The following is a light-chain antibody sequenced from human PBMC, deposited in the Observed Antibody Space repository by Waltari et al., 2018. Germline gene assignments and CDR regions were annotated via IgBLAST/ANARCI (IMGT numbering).Light chain of an antibody. CDR2: VNSDGSH. CDR1: SGHSSNV. V-gene: IGLV4-69*01. Sequence: QLVLTQSPSASASLGASVKLTCTLSSGHSSNVIAWHQQQPEKGPRYLMKVNSDGSHSKGDKIPGRCSGSSSGAEHYLTISSLQSEDEADYYCQTGGHGTWVFGGGTKLTVL. CDR3: QTGGHGTWV. J-gene: IGLJ3*02.